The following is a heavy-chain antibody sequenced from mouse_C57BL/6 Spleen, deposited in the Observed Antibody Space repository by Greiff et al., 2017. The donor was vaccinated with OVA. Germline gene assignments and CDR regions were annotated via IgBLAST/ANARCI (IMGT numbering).Heavy chain of an antibody. D-gene: IGHD2-3*01. CDR1: GYTFTSYW. J-gene: IGHJ4*01. Sequence: VQLQQPGAELVKPGASVKMSCKASGYTFTSYWITWVKQRPGQGLEWIGDIYPGSGSTNYNEKFKSKATLTVDQSSSTAYIQLSSLTSEDSAVYSCARPSPYDDDYYYAMDYWGQGTSVTVSA. CDR3: ARPSPYDDDYYYAMDY. CDR2: IYPGSGST. V-gene: IGHV1-55*01.